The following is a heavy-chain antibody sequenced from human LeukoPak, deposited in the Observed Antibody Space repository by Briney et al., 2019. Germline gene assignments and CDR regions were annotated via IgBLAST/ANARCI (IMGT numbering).Heavy chain of an antibody. J-gene: IGHJ6*03. V-gene: IGHV4-59*08. CDR2: IYYDGNT. CDR1: GGSISSYY. D-gene: IGHD3-10*01. Sequence: SETLSLTCTVSGGSISSYYWSWIRQSPGKGLEWIGYIYYDGNTNYNPSLKSRVTISLDTSKSQFSLEMSSVTAADTAVYYCVRHVLFYYYYYMDVWGTGTTVTVSS. CDR3: VRHVLFYYYYYMDV.